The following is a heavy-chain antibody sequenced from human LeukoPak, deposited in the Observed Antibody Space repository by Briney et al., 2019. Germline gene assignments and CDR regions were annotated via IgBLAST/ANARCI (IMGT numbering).Heavy chain of an antibody. CDR1: GGSISSGGYY. V-gene: IGHV4-30-2*01. D-gene: IGHD3-3*01. Sequence: SQTLSLTCTVSGGSISSGGYYWSWIRQPPGKGLEWIGYIYHSGSTYYHPSLKSRVTVSVDRSKNQFSLKLSSVTAADTSVYYCARGASDVFWGDYSTVSKLGGVCFDLWGQGTRVTVSS. CDR3: ARGASDVFWGDYSTVSKLGGVCFDL. CDR2: IYHSGST. J-gene: IGHJ5*02.